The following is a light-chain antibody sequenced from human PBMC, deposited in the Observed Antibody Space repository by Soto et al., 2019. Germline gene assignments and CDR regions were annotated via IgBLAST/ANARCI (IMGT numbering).Light chain of an antibody. CDR1: QSVNSK. CDR2: GTS. Sequence: EIVMTQSPATLSASLGERATLSCRASQSVNSKLVWYQQKPGQAPRLLIYGTSTRATGIPGRLSGSGYRTEFTLPSSSLQSADFAVCYCQQYNNWLWTFGQATKVEIK. J-gene: IGKJ1*01. V-gene: IGKV3-15*01. CDR3: QQYNNWLWT.